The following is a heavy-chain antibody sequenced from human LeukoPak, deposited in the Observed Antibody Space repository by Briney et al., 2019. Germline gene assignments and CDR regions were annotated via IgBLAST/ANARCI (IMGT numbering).Heavy chain of an antibody. CDR2: MYYSGST. V-gene: IGHV4-39*01. Sequence: PSETLSLTCIVSGGSIDSHNYYWGWIRQPPGKGLEWIGNMYYSGSTYYNPSLKSRVTISVDTSKNQFSLKLSSVTAADTAVYYCARPTELFSYFDYWGQGTLVTVSS. CDR3: ARPTELFSYFDY. D-gene: IGHD3-10*01. CDR1: GGSIDSHNYY. J-gene: IGHJ4*02.